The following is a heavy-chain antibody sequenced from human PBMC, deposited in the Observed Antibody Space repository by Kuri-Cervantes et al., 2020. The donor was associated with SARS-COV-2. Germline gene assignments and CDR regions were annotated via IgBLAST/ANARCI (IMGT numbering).Heavy chain of an antibody. Sequence: SVKVSCKASGGTFSSYAISWVRQAPGQGLEWMGGIIPIFGTANYAQKFQGRVTITADESTGTAYMELSSLRSEDTAVYYCTRDHGDSSSWPHRVIRYYGMDVWGQGTTVTVSS. D-gene: IGHD6-13*01. V-gene: IGHV1-69*13. J-gene: IGHJ6*02. CDR1: GGTFSSYA. CDR2: IIPIFGTA. CDR3: TRDHGDSSSWPHRVIRYYGMDV.